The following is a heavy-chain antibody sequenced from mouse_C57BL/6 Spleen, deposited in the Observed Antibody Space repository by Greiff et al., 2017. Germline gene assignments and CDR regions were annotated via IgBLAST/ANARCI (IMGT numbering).Heavy chain of an antibody. J-gene: IGHJ2*01. Sequence: QVQLKESGAELVRPGASVTLSCKASGYTFTDYEMHWVKQTPVHGLEWIGAIDPETGGTAYNQKFKGKAILTADKSSSTAYMELRSLTSEDSAVYYCTRRGTGTFFDYWGQGTTLTVSS. CDR2: IDPETGGT. CDR1: GYTFTDYE. V-gene: IGHV1-15*01. D-gene: IGHD4-1*01. CDR3: TRRGTGTFFDY.